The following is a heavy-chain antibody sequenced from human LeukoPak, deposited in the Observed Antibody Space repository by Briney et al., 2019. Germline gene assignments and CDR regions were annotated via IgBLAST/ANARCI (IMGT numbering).Heavy chain of an antibody. CDR2: ISWNSGSI. Sequence: GGSLRLSCAASGFTFDDYAMHWVRQAPGKGLEWVSGISWNSGSIGYADSVKGRFTISRDNAKNSLYLQMNSLRAEDTALYYCAKDKRAAFGAFGIWGQGTMVTVSS. V-gene: IGHV3-9*01. CDR1: GFTFDDYA. J-gene: IGHJ3*02. CDR3: AKDKRAAFGAFGI. D-gene: IGHD3-3*02.